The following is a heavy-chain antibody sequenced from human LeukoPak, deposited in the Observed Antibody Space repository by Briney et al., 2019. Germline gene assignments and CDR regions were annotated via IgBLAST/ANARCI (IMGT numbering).Heavy chain of an antibody. D-gene: IGHD4-17*01. V-gene: IGHV1-46*01. CDR1: GYTFLNHY. CDR2: IRPTDGTT. J-gene: IGHJ5*02. Sequence: ASVKVSCRPSGYTFLNHYIHWVRQAPVQGLEWMGVIRPTDGTTSYAQNFQGRLSMTSDTSTSTAYMELSSLRSEDTAIYYCTRTVNSWFDPWGQGTPVSVS. CDR3: TRTVNSWFDP.